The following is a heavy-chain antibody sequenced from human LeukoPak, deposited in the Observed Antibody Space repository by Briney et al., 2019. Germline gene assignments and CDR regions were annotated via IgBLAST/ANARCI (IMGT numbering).Heavy chain of an antibody. V-gene: IGHV3-66*01. CDR1: GFTVSSNY. Sequence: GGSLRLSCAASGFTVSSNYMSWVRQAPGKGLEWVSVIYSGGSTYYADSVKGRFTISRDNSKNTLYLQMNSLRAEDTAVYYCAKDRGVYGSGSYSSNWGQGTLVTVSS. CDR3: AKDRGVYGSGSYSSN. D-gene: IGHD3-10*01. CDR2: IYSGGST. J-gene: IGHJ4*02.